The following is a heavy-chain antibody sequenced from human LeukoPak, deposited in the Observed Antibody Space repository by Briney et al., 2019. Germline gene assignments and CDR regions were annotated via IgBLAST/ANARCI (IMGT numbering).Heavy chain of an antibody. CDR2: ISYGGSKK. CDR1: GFSFSSYA. J-gene: IGHJ3*02. V-gene: IGHV3-30-3*01. CDR3: ARENYYDSNVLGALDI. Sequence: PGRSLRLSCAGSGFSFSSYAIQWVRQAPGKGLEWVAVISYGGSKKYYADSVKGQFTISRDNSKNTLYLQMNSLRAEDTAVYYCARENYYDSNVLGALDIWGQGTMVTVSS. D-gene: IGHD3-22*01.